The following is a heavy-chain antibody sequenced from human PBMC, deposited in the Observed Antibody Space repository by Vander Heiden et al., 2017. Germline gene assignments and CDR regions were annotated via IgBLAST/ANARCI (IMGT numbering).Heavy chain of an antibody. Sequence: QVQLVQSGAEVKKPGDSVKVSCKASGYTFTSYSMHWVRQAPGQGLEWMGIINPSGGSTSYAQKFQGRVTMTRDTSTSTVYMELSSLRSEDTAVYYCARARVGNYFDYWGQGTLVTVSS. J-gene: IGHJ4*02. CDR3: ARARVGNYFDY. V-gene: IGHV1-46*01. CDR2: INPSGGST. D-gene: IGHD2-15*01. CDR1: GYTFTSYS.